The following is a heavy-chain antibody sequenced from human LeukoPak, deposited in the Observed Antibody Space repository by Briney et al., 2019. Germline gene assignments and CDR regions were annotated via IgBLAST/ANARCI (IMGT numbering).Heavy chain of an antibody. Sequence: GRSLRLSCAASGFTFDNFALHWVRQAPGKGLEWVALISYDGTTKFYADSVRGRFTVSRDNSKNTLYLQMNSLRAEDTAVYYCARRETRITMIVVVNYFDYWGQGTLVTVSS. V-gene: IGHV3-30-3*01. CDR2: ISYDGTTK. D-gene: IGHD3-22*01. CDR3: ARRETRITMIVVVNYFDY. CDR1: GFTFDNFA. J-gene: IGHJ4*02.